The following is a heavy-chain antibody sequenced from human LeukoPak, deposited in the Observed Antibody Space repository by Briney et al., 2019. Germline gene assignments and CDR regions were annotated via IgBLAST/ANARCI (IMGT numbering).Heavy chain of an antibody. V-gene: IGHV4-39*01. CDR1: GGSISSSSYY. CDR2: IYYSGST. Sequence: SETLSLTCTVSGGSISSSSYYWGWIRQPPGKGLEWNGSIYYSGSTYYNPSLKSRVTISVDTSKNQFSLKLSSVTAADTAVYYCARHDGGVDYGGKADDDAFDIWGQGTMVTVSS. CDR3: ARHDGGVDYGGKADDDAFDI. J-gene: IGHJ3*02. D-gene: IGHD4-23*01.